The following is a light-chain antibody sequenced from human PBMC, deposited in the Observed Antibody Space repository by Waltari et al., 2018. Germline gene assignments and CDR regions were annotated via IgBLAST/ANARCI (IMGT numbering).Light chain of an antibody. CDR1: QSITNR. J-gene: IGKJ2*01. Sequence: DTQMTQSPSSLSAFVGDRVTIPCRARQSITNRLNWYQDQPGKAPKLLIYGASSLQGGGPSRFSGSGSGTDFTLTISSLQPEDFATYYCQQSYSTPYTFGQGTRLEF. CDR2: GAS. V-gene: IGKV1-39*01. CDR3: QQSYSTPYT.